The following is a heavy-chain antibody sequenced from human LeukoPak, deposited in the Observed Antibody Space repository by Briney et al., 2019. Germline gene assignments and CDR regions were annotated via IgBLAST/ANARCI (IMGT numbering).Heavy chain of an antibody. CDR1: GFSFSIHG. D-gene: IGHD6-13*01. J-gene: IGHJ5*02. Sequence: GGSLRHSCAASGFSFSIHGMHWVRQAPGKGLEWVAIIWNDGSNKYHADSVKGRFTISRDNSKNTLYLQMNSLTAEDTAVYYCARDEFSKGHQLVPPGSWGQGTLVIVSS. CDR2: IWNDGSNK. V-gene: IGHV3-33*01. CDR3: ARDEFSKGHQLVPPGS.